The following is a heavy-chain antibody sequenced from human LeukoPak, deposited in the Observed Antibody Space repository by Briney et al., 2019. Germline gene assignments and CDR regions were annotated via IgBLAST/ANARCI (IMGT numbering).Heavy chain of an antibody. CDR3: ARSIVVDYYNMDV. CDR2: IYPGDSDT. Sequence: GESLQISCKGSGCSFTSYWIAWVRQMPGKGLEWMGIIYPGDSDTRYSPSFQGQVTMSADKSTSTAYLQWSSLRASDTAMYYCARSIVVDYYNMDVWGKGTTVTVSS. CDR1: GCSFTSYW. V-gene: IGHV5-51*01. J-gene: IGHJ6*04. D-gene: IGHD2-2*01.